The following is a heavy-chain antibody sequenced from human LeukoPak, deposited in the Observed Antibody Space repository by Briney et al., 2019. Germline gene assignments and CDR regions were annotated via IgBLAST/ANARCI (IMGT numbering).Heavy chain of an antibody. J-gene: IGHJ6*02. CDR2: ISYDGSNK. CDR3: ARVPYYDFWSGYYTTPYYYYGMDV. V-gene: IGHV3-30*03. CDR1: GFTFSSYG. D-gene: IGHD3-3*01. Sequence: GGSLRLSCAASGFTFSSYGMHWVRQAPGNGLEWVAVISYDGSNKYFADSVKGRFTISRDNSKNTLYLRMNSLRTEDTAVYFCARVPYYDFWSGYYTTPYYYYGMDVWGQGTTVTVSS.